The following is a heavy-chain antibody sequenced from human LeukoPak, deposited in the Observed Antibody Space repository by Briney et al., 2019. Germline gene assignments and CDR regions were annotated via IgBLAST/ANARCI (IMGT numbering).Heavy chain of an antibody. D-gene: IGHD5-18*01. V-gene: IGHV3-23*01. J-gene: IGHJ4*02. CDR1: GFTFSSYA. CDR3: AKDVRGYSYGPLDY. CDR2: ISGSGGST. Sequence: PGGSLRLSCAASGFTFSSYAMRWVRQAPGKGLEGVSAISGSGGSTYYADSVKGRFTISRDNSKNPLYLQMNSLRAEDTVVYYCAKDVRGYSYGPLDYWGQGTLVTVSS.